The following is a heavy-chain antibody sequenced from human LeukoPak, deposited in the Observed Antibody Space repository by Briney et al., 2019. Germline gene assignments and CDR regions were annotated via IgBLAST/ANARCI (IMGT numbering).Heavy chain of an antibody. J-gene: IGHJ3*02. D-gene: IGHD1-26*01. Sequence: GASVKVSCRASGYTFTGYYIHWVRQVPGHGLEWMGWINPRSGGTNYGQKFQGRVTMTRDTSISTAYMELSSLISDDTAVYYCASGRSGIVGAASTFDAFDIWGQGTMVTVSS. CDR2: INPRSGGT. CDR1: GYTFTGYY. V-gene: IGHV1-2*02. CDR3: ASGRSGIVGAASTFDAFDI.